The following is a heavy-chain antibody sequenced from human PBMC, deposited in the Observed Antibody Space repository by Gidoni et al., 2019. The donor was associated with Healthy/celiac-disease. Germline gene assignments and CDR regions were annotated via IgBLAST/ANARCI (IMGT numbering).Heavy chain of an antibody. Sequence: QVQLVESGGGVVQPGRSLTCSCAAPGFTFCSYAWDWVRQAPGKGLEWVAVISYDGSNKYYADAVKGRFNISRDNSKNTLYLQMNSLRAEDTAVYYCARDLAITMIVVVPDGFDYWGQGTLVTVSS. V-gene: IGHV3-30-3*01. CDR1: GFTFCSYA. CDR3: ARDLAITMIVVVPDGFDY. D-gene: IGHD3-22*01. J-gene: IGHJ4*02. CDR2: ISYDGSNK.